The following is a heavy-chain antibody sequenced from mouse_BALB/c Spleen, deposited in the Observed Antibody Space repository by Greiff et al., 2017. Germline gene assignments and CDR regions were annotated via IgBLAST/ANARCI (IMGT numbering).Heavy chain of an antibody. CDR3: DRAYRYDEGYAMDY. J-gene: IGHJ4*01. CDR1: GFNIKDTY. V-gene: IGHV14-3*02. Sequence: VQLQQSGAELVKPGASVKLSCTASGFNIKDTYMHWVKQRPEQGLEWIGRIDPANGNTKYDPKFQGKATITADTSSNTAYLQLSSLTSEDTAVYYGDRAYRYDEGYAMDYWGQGTSVTVSS. D-gene: IGHD2-14*01. CDR2: IDPANGNT.